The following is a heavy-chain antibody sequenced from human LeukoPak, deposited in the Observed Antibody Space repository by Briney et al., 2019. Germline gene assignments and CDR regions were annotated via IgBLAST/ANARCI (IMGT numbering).Heavy chain of an antibody. CDR3: AMARNGDYYWYFDS. Sequence: GESLKISCKGSGYSFTSYWIGWVRQMPGKGLEWMGIIDPNDSDTRYSPSFQGQVTISADKSISTAYLQWSNLRASDTAMYYCAMARNGDYYWYFDSWGQGTLVTVSS. D-gene: IGHD1-26*01. CDR2: IDPNDSDT. J-gene: IGHJ4*02. V-gene: IGHV5-51*01. CDR1: GYSFTSYW.